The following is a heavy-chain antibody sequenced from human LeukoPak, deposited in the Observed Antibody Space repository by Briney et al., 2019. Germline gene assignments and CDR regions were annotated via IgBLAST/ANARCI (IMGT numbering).Heavy chain of an antibody. CDR1: GFTVSTNY. D-gene: IGHD1-26*01. CDR2: IYSGDST. J-gene: IGHJ3*02. CDR3: ARGSGSYYWSKAINAFNI. Sequence: PGGSLRLSCAASGFTVSTNYMSWVRQAPRKGLEWVSVIYSGDSTFYADSVKGRFTISRDNAKNSLYLQMNSLRAEDTAVYYCARGSGSYYWSKAINAFNIWGQGTMVTVSS. V-gene: IGHV3-66*01.